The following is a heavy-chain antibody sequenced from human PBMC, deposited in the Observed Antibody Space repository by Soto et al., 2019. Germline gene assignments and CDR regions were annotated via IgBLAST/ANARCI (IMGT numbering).Heavy chain of an antibody. Sequence: SETLCLTCTVSGGSVSSGSYYWSWIRQPPGKGLEWIGYIYYSGSTNYNPSLKSRVTISVDKSKNQFSLKLSSVTAADTAVYYCASGSPAFGGLGYWGQGTLVTVSS. V-gene: IGHV4-61*01. CDR2: IYYSGST. CDR3: ASGSPAFGGLGY. J-gene: IGHJ4*02. D-gene: IGHD3-16*01. CDR1: GGSVSSGSYY.